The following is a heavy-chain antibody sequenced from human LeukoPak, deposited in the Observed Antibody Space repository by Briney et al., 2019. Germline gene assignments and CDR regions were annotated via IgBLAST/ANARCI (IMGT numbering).Heavy chain of an antibody. Sequence: GGSVRLSCAASGFTFSSHGMSWVRQAPGKGLEWVSGISDSDSSTYYADSVKGRFTLSRDHSRNTVYPQLNGLTVDDTAVYYCAKASWVSDADAVLWGQGTLVTVSS. CDR3: AKASWVSDADAVL. D-gene: IGHD3-10*01. CDR1: GFTFSSHG. V-gene: IGHV3-23*01. J-gene: IGHJ4*02. CDR2: ISDSDSST.